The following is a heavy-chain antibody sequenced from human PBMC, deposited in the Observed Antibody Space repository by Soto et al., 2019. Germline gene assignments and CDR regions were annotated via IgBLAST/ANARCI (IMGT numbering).Heavy chain of an antibody. J-gene: IGHJ4*02. CDR3: ATGSSGYYLNYFDY. CDR1: GGTFSSYA. D-gene: IGHD3-22*01. Sequence: GASVKVSCKASGGTFSSYAISWVRQAPGQGLEWMGGIIPIFGTANYAQKFQGRVTITADESTSTAYMELSSLRSEDTAVYYCATGSSGYYLNYFDYWGQGXLVTVYS. CDR2: IIPIFGTA. V-gene: IGHV1-69*13.